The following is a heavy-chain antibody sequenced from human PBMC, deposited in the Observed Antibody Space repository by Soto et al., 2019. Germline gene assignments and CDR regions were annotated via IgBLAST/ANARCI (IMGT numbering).Heavy chain of an antibody. CDR1: GDTFTSYY. J-gene: IGHJ4*02. V-gene: IGHV1-46*01. Sequence: QVQLVQSGAEVKKPGASVKISCKASGDTFTSYYMHWVRQAPGQGLEWMGIINPSGDTSYAQKFQGRVNMARDTSTSTVYMELSSLRSEDTAVYYCARVYCSGGGCYGLDYWGQGTLVTVSS. D-gene: IGHD2-15*01. CDR3: ARVYCSGGGCYGLDY. CDR2: INPSGDT.